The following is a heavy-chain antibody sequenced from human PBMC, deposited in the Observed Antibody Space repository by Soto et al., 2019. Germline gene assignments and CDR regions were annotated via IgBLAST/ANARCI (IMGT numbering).Heavy chain of an antibody. CDR3: ARGDIVVVPAAISGSGWFDP. D-gene: IGHD2-2*01. J-gene: IGHJ5*02. V-gene: IGHV1-18*01. CDR1: GYTFTWYV. CDR2: ICAYNGHT. Sequence: VKVAYRASGYTFTWYVIRRVRPASGQGLAWMGWICAYNGHTNYAQKLQGRVTMTTDTSTSTAYMELRSLRSDDTAVYYCARGDIVVVPAAISGSGWFDPWGQGTLVTVSS.